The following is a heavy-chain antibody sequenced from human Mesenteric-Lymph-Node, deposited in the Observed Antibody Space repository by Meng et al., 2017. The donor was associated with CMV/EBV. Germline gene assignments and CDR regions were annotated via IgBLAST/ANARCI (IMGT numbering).Heavy chain of an antibody. CDR1: GDSVSSNSAA. D-gene: IGHD5/OR15-5a*01. CDR2: TYYRSKWYN. V-gene: IGHV6-1*01. CDR3: ARSSYSLSSGGDY. J-gene: IGHJ4*02. Sequence: SCAISGDSVSSNSAAWNWIRQSPSRGLEWLGRTYYRSKWYNDYAVSVKSRITINPDTSKNQFSLQLKSMTPEDTAVYYCARSSYSLSSGGDYWGQGTLVTVSS.